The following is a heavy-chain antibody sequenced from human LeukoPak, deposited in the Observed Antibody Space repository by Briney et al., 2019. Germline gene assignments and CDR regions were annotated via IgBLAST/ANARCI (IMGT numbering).Heavy chain of an antibody. CDR1: GFTFSSYG. Sequence: GGSLRLSCAASGFTFSSYGMHWVRQAPGKGLEWVAFIRYDGSNKYYADSVKGRFTISRDNSKNTLYLQMNSLRAEDTAVYYCAKDSYIAVAGSFDYWGQGTLVTVSS. CDR2: IRYDGSNK. J-gene: IGHJ4*02. CDR3: AKDSYIAVAGSFDY. V-gene: IGHV3-30*02. D-gene: IGHD6-19*01.